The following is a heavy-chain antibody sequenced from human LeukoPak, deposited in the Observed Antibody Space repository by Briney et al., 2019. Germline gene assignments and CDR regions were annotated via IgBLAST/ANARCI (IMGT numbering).Heavy chain of an antibody. CDR2: INTSGRVI. CDR1: GFSFSDYY. V-gene: IGHV3-11*01. D-gene: IGHD2-8*01. J-gene: IGHJ6*02. CDR3: ARSKYVYGMDD. Sequence: GGSLRLSCIASGFSFSDYYINWIRQSPGKGLEWLAYINTSGRVIRDADSVRGRFTISRDNVKNSVDLQMTSLRADDSAIYYCARSKYVYGMDDWGQGTTVTVSS.